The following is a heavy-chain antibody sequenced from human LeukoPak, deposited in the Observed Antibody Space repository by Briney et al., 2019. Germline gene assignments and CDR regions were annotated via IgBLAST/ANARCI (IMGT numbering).Heavy chain of an antibody. J-gene: IGHJ6*03. D-gene: IGHD2-21*02. Sequence: GRSLRLSCAASGFTFSSYAMHWVRQAPGKGLEWVAVISYDGSNKYYADSVKGRFTISRDNSKNTLYLQMNSLRAEDTAVYYCARDLQHIVVVTGGYYYYYYMDVWGKGTTVTVSS. CDR2: ISYDGSNK. CDR1: GFTFSSYA. V-gene: IGHV3-30*04. CDR3: ARDLQHIVVVTGGYYYYYYMDV.